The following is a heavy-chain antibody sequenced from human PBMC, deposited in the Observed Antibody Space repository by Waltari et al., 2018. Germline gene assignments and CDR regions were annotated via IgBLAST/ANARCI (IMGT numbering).Heavy chain of an antibody. CDR3: ARLGADDFWSGHRGMYYFDY. J-gene: IGHJ4*02. CDR1: GGSISSSSYY. Sequence: QLQLQESGPGLVKPSETLSLTCTVSGGSISSSSYYWGWIRQPPGTGLEWIGSIYYSGSTYYNPSLKSRVTISVDTSKNQFSLKLSSVTAADTAVYYCARLGADDFWSGHRGMYYFDYWGQGTLVTVSS. D-gene: IGHD3-3*01. CDR2: IYYSGST. V-gene: IGHV4-39*01.